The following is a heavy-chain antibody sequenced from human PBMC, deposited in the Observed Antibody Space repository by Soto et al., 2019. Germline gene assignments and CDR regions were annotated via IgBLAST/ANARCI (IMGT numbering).Heavy chain of an antibody. Sequence: SETLSLTCAVYGGSFSGYYWSWIRQPPGKGLEWIGEINHSGSTNYNPSLKSRVTISVDTSKNQFSLKLSSVTAADTAVYYCARGAIRLRWDGYYGMDVWGQGTTVTVSS. V-gene: IGHV4-34*01. CDR3: ARGAIRLRWDGYYGMDV. D-gene: IGHD4-17*01. J-gene: IGHJ6*02. CDR1: GGSFSGYY. CDR2: INHSGST.